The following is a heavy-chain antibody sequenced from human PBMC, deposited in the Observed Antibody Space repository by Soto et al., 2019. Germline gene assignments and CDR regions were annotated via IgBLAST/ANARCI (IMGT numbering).Heavy chain of an antibody. D-gene: IGHD3-3*02. CDR2: IYHSGST. J-gene: IGHJ3*02. CDR1: GGSIRSSNW. CDR3: ARVLGNDAFDI. Sequence: QVQLQESGPGLVKPSGTLSLTCAVSGGSIRSSNWWSWVRQLPGKGLAWIGEIYHSGSTNYNPPLKSRVSISVDKAKNQFSLKLCSVTAAGTAVYYCARVLGNDAFDIWGQETMVTVSS. V-gene: IGHV4-4*02.